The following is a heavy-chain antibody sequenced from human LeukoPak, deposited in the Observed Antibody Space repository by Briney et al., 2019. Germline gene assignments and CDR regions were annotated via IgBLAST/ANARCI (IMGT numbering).Heavy chain of an antibody. Sequence: SETLSLTCTVSGGAISSYYWSWIRQPPGKGLEWIGYIYYSGSTNYNPSLKSRVTISVDTSKNQFSLKLSSVTAADTAVYYCARGGAAGYYYYYMDVWGKGTTVTVSS. CDR2: IYYSGST. V-gene: IGHV4-59*01. CDR3: ARGGAAGYYYYYMDV. D-gene: IGHD6-13*01. CDR1: GGAISSYY. J-gene: IGHJ6*03.